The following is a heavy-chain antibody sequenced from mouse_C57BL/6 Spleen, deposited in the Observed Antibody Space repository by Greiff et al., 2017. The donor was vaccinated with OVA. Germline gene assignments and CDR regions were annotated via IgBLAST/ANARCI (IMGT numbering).Heavy chain of an antibody. CDR2: IDPETGGT. J-gene: IGHJ2*01. CDR1: GYTFTDYE. Sequence: QVQLQQSGAELVRPGASVTLSCKASGYTFTDYEMHWVKQTPVHGLEWIGAIDPETGGTAYNQKFKGQAILTTDKSSSTAYMELRSLTSEDSAVYYCTVRYYFDYWGQGTTLTVSS. D-gene: IGHD1-1*01. CDR3: TVRYYFDY. V-gene: IGHV1-15*01.